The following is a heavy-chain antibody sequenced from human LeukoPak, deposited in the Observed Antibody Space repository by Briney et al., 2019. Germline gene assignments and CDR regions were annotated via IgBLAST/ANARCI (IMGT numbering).Heavy chain of an antibody. CDR1: GFTFSSYS. Sequence: GGSLRLSCAASGFTFSSYSMNWVRQAPGKGLEWVSYISSSGSTIYYADSVKGRFTISRDNAKNSLYLQMNSLRAEDTAVYYCARVTFEEYYYYMDVWGKGTTVTISS. D-gene: IGHD3-3*02. V-gene: IGHV3-48*04. CDR3: ARVTFEEYYYYMDV. J-gene: IGHJ6*03. CDR2: ISSSGSTI.